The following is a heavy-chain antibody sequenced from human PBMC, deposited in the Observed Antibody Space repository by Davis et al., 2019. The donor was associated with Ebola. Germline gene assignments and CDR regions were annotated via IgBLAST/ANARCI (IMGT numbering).Heavy chain of an antibody. CDR2: INPSGGST. J-gene: IGHJ4*02. CDR3: ARDRGTIFGVVIPYYFDY. D-gene: IGHD3-3*01. Sequence: ASVKVSCKASGYTFTSYYMHWVRQAPGQGLEWMGIINPSGGSTSYAQKFQGRVTMTRDTSTSTVYMELSSLRSEDTAVYYCARDRGTIFGVVIPYYFDYWGQGTLVTVSS. CDR1: GYTFTSYY. V-gene: IGHV1-46*01.